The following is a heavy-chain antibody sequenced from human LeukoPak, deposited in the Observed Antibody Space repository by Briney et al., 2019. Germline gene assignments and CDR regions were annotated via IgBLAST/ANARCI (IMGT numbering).Heavy chain of an antibody. D-gene: IGHD3-22*01. CDR1: GFTISDYY. Sequence: GGSLRLSCAASGFTISDYYMSWIRQAPGKGLEWVSYISNSGSTIYYADSVKGRFTISRDNAKNSLYLQMNSLRAEDTAVYYCASGYDRVGWGAFDIWGQGTMVTVSS. CDR3: ASGYDRVGWGAFDI. J-gene: IGHJ3*02. V-gene: IGHV3-11*01. CDR2: ISNSGSTI.